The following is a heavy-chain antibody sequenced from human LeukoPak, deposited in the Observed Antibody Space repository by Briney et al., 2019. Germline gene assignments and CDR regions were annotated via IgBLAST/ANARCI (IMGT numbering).Heavy chain of an antibody. J-gene: IGHJ4*02. V-gene: IGHV3-23*01. CDR3: ARGASRTFDY. CDR2: ISGSGGST. Sequence: GGSLRLSCAASGFTFSDYYMSWIRQAPGKGLEWVSAISGSGGSTYYADSVKGRFTISRDNSKNTLYLQMNSLRAEDTAVYYCARGASRTFDYWGQGTLVTVSS. CDR1: GFTFSDYY.